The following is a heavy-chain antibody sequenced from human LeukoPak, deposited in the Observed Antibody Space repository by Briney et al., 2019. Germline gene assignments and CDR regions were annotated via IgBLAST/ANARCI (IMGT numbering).Heavy chain of an antibody. Sequence: GGSLRLSCATSGFTFSNHEMNWVRQAPGKGLEWVAYTSRGGSDISYADSVKGRFTISTDNANSSLYLQMNSLRAEDTAVYFYVRARLIRLENFFDYWGQGTLVTVSS. CDR2: TSRGGSDI. D-gene: IGHD2-21*02. CDR1: GFTFSNHE. J-gene: IGHJ4*02. CDR3: VRARLIRLENFFDY. V-gene: IGHV3-48*03.